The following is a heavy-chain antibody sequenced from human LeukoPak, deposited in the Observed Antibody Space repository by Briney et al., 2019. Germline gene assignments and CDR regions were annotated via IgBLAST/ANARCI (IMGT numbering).Heavy chain of an antibody. CDR1: GFTFSSYW. J-gene: IGHJ4*02. Sequence: GGSLRLSCAASGFTFSSYWMSWVRQAPGKGQEWVANIKQDGSEKYYVDSVKGRFTISRDNAKNSLYLQMNSLRAEDTAVYYCARDRTWELPLIGYWGQGTLVTVSS. CDR2: IKQDGSEK. V-gene: IGHV3-7*01. D-gene: IGHD1-26*01. CDR3: ARDRTWELPLIGY.